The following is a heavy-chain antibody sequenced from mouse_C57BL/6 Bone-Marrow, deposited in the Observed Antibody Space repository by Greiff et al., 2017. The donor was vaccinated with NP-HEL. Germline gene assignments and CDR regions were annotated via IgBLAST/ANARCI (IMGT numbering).Heavy chain of an antibody. D-gene: IGHD1-1*01. CDR2: IYPGSGST. CDR1: GYTFTSYW. Sequence: QVQLQQPGAELVKPGASVKMSCKASGYTFTSYWITWVKQRPGQGLEWIGYIYPGSGSTNYNEKFKSKATLTVDTSSSTAYMQLSSLTSEDSAVYYCARRGYGSFWFAYWGQGTLVTVSA. CDR3: ARRGYGSFWFAY. J-gene: IGHJ3*01. V-gene: IGHV1-55*01.